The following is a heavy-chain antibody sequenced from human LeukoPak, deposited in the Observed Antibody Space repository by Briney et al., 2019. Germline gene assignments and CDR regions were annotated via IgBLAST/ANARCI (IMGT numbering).Heavy chain of an antibody. D-gene: IGHD2-21*01. J-gene: IGHJ4*02. CDR3: ARPYCGGDCYRPYYFDY. V-gene: IGHV1-2*02. CDR2: INPSSGGT. Sequence: ASVKVSCKASGYTFIGYSIHWVRQAPGQGLEWMGWINPSSGGTNYAQKFQGRVTMTRDTSISTAYMELSRLRSDDTAVYYCARPYCGGDCYRPYYFDYWGQGTLVTVSS. CDR1: GYTFIGYS.